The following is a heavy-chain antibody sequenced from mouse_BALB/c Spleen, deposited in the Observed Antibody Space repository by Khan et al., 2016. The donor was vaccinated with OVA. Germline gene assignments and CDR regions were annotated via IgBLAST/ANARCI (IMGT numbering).Heavy chain of an antibody. J-gene: IGHJ4*01. CDR2: IWSDGST. CDR3: ARQPYYHYNIMDY. Sequence: VELVESGPGLVAPSQSLSITCTISGFSLTNYGVHWIRQPPGKGLEWLVVIWSDGSTTYNSALKSRLTISKDNSKSQVFLKMNSLQTDYTAMYFCARQPYYHYNIMDYWGQGTSVTVAS. V-gene: IGHV2-6-1*01. D-gene: IGHD2-10*01. CDR1: GFSLTNYG.